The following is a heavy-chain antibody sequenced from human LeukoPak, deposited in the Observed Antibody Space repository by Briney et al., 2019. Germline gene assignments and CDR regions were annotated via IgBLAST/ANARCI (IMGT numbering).Heavy chain of an antibody. CDR1: GYSFTSYW. D-gene: IGHD3-3*01. Sequence: GESLKISCQGSGYSFTSYWIGWVRQMPGKGLEWMGIIYPGDSDTRYSPSFQGQVTISADKSISTAYLQWSSLKASDTAMYYCARVYYDFWSGYYYFDYWGQGTLVTVSS. V-gene: IGHV5-51*01. CDR2: IYPGDSDT. J-gene: IGHJ4*02. CDR3: ARVYYDFWSGYYYFDY.